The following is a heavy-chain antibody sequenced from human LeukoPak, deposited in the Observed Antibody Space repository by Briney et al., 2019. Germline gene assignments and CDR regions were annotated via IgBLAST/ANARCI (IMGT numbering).Heavy chain of an antibody. V-gene: IGHV3-30*19. D-gene: IGHD2-2*01. J-gene: IGHJ6*02. CDR3: ARVYVPNYYYYGMDV. CDR2: ISYDGSNK. CDR1: GFTFSSYG. Sequence: GGSLRLSCAASGFTFSSYGMHWVRQAPGKGLEWVAVISYDGSNKYYADSVKGRFTISRDNSKNTLYLQMNSLRAEDTAVYYCARVYVPNYYYYGMDVWGQGTTVTVSS.